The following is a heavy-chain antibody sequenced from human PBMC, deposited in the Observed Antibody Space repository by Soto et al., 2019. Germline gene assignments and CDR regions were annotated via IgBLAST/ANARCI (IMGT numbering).Heavy chain of an antibody. CDR3: AADGGNYYDSSGYPGFDP. Sequence: ASVKVSCKASGYTFTSYGISWVRQAPGQGLEWMGWISAYNGNTNYAQKLQGRVTMTTDTSTSTAYMELSSLRSEDTAVYYCAADGGNYYDSSGYPGFDPWGQGTLVTVSS. V-gene: IGHV1-18*01. D-gene: IGHD3-22*01. CDR2: ISAYNGNT. J-gene: IGHJ5*02. CDR1: GYTFTSYG.